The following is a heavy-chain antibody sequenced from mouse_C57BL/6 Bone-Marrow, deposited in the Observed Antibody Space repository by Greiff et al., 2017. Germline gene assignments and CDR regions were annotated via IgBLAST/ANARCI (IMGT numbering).Heavy chain of an antibody. J-gene: IGHJ3*01. Sequence: VQLQQSGAELVRPGASVTLSCKASGYTFTDYEMHWVKQTPVHGLEWIGAIDPETGGTAYNQKFKGKAILTADQSSSTAYMELRSLTSEDSAVYYCTGYYGTWFAYWGQGTLVTVSA. D-gene: IGHD1-2*01. V-gene: IGHV1-15*01. CDR2: IDPETGGT. CDR3: TGYYGTWFAY. CDR1: GYTFTDYE.